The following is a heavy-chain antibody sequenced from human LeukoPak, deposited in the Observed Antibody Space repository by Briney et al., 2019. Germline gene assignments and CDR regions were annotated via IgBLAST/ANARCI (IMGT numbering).Heavy chain of an antibody. V-gene: IGHV1-69*13. CDR3: ARDDGGPAALYYYYMDV. CDR1: GGTFSSYA. CDR2: IIPIFGTA. D-gene: IGHD2-2*01. J-gene: IGHJ6*03. Sequence: SVKVSCKASGGTFSSYAISWVRQAPGQGLEWMGGIIPIFGTANYAQKFQGRVTITADESTSTAYMELSSLRSEDTAVYYCARDDGGPAALYYYYMDVWGKGTTVTVSS.